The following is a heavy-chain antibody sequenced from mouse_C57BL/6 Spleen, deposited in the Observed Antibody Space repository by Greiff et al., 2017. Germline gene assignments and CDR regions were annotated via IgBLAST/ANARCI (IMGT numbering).Heavy chain of an antibody. CDR1: GYAFSSYW. D-gene: IGHD1-1*01. CDR2: IYPGDGDT. CDR3: ARSLSTKVVATNYFDY. J-gene: IGHJ2*01. Sequence: VQLQQSGAELVKPGASVKISCTASGYAFSSYWMNWVKQRPGKGLEWIGQIYPGDGDTNYNGKFKGKATLTADKSSSTAYMQLSSLTSEDSAVYFCARSLSTKVVATNYFDYWGQGTTLTVSS. V-gene: IGHV1-80*01.